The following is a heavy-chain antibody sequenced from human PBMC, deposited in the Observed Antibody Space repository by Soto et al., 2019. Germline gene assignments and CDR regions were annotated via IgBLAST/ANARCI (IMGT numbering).Heavy chain of an antibody. CDR2: ISAYNGNT. V-gene: IGHV1-18*01. J-gene: IGHJ6*02. CDR1: GYTFTSYG. Sequence: QVQLVQSGAEVKKPGASVKVSCKASGYTFTSYGISWVRQAPGQGLEWMGWISAYNGNTNYAQKLQGRVTMTTDTSTRTAYMELRSLRSDDTAVYYCARANMVRGVIIGSRHGMDVWGQGTTVTVSS. CDR3: ARANMVRGVIIGSRHGMDV. D-gene: IGHD3-10*01.